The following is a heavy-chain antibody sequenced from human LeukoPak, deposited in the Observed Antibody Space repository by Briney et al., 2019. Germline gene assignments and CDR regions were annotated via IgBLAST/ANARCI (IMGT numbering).Heavy chain of an antibody. CDR2: ISYDGFNK. V-gene: IGHV3-30*03. D-gene: IGHD6-6*01. J-gene: IGHJ4*02. CDR3: ARDNEYSSSIGDY. CDR1: GFTFSSFA. Sequence: PGGSLRLSCAASGFTFSSFAMHWVRQAPGKGLEWVAVISYDGFNKYYADSVKGRFTISRDNSKNTLYLQMNSLRSDDTAVYYCARDNEYSSSIGDYWGQGTLVTVSS.